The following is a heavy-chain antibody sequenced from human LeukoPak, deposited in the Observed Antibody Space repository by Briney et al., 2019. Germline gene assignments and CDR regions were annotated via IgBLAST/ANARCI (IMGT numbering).Heavy chain of an antibody. J-gene: IGHJ5*02. CDR1: GGSISSGSYY. Sequence: PSQTLSLTCTVSGGSISSGSYYWSWIRQPAGKGLEWIGRIYTSGSTNYNPSLKSRVTISVDTSKNQFSLKLSSVTAADTAVYYCARDGYDFWSGYPKQDDNWFDPWGQGTLVTVSS. D-gene: IGHD3-3*01. V-gene: IGHV4-61*02. CDR3: ARDGYDFWSGYPKQDDNWFDP. CDR2: IYTSGST.